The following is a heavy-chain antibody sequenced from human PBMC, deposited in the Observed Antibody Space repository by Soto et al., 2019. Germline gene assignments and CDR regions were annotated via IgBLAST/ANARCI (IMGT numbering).Heavy chain of an antibody. V-gene: IGHV3-33*01. CDR1: GFTFNTYS. CDR3: ARAGGTTVTGLWHFDS. D-gene: IGHD4-17*01. J-gene: IGHJ4*02. CDR2: IWYDGTQK. Sequence: GGSRRRSWEASGFTFNTYSMHWVRQPPGKGLEWLAAIWYDGTQKYYADSVKGRFIISRDNSKKTLYLEMNSLRAEDTAVYYCARAGGTTVTGLWHFDSWGQGTLVTVSS.